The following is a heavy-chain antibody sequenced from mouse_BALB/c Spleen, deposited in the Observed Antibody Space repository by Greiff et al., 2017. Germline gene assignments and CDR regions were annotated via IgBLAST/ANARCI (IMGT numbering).Heavy chain of an antibody. CDR1: GFSLTSYG. V-gene: IGHV2-9*02. J-gene: IGHJ1*01. Sequence: VQLKESGPGLVAPSQSLSITCTVSGFSLTSYGVHWVRQPPGKGLEWLGVIWAGGSTNYNSAFMSRLSISKDNSKSQVFLKMNSLQTDDTAMYYCARELTGTYWYFDVWGAGTTVTVSS. CDR3: ARELTGTYWYFDV. D-gene: IGHD4-1*01. CDR2: IWAGGST.